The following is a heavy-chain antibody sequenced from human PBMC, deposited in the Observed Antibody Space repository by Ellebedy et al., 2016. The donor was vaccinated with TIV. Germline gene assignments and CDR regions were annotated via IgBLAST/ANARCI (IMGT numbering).Heavy chain of an antibody. Sequence: GGSLRLSXTDSGYSFSNYWIGWVRLMPGKGLEWMGIIHLTDSHTKYSPSIQGQVTISADSSINTAYLQWSSLKASDTAMYYCAGAVDGTSFFDSWGQGTLVTVSS. CDR1: GYSFSNYW. CDR3: AGAVDGTSFFDS. V-gene: IGHV5-51*01. J-gene: IGHJ5*01. D-gene: IGHD6-13*01. CDR2: IHLTDSHT.